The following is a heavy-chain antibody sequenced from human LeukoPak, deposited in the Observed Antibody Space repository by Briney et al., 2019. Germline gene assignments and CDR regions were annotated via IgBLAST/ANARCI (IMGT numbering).Heavy chain of an antibody. Sequence: PSETLSLTCAVSGYSISSGYYWGWIRQPPGKGLEWIGSIYHSGSTYYNPSLKSRVTIPVDTSKNQFSLKLSSVTAADTAVYYCARTPGINWFDPWGQGTLVTVSS. D-gene: IGHD1-1*01. CDR2: IYHSGST. J-gene: IGHJ5*02. CDR3: ARTPGINWFDP. V-gene: IGHV4-38-2*01. CDR1: GYSISSGYY.